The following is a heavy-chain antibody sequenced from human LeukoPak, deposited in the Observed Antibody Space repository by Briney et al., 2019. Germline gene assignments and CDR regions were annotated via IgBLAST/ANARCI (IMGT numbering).Heavy chain of an antibody. CDR2: INHSGST. Sequence: SETLSLTCAVYGGSFSGYYWSWIRQPPGKGLEWIGEINHSGSTNYNPSLKSRVTISVDTSKNQFSLKLSSVTAADTAVYYCARVIVTVVILDPWGQGTLVTVSS. CDR1: GGSFSGYY. CDR3: ARVIVTVVILDP. D-gene: IGHD1-26*01. J-gene: IGHJ5*02. V-gene: IGHV4-34*01.